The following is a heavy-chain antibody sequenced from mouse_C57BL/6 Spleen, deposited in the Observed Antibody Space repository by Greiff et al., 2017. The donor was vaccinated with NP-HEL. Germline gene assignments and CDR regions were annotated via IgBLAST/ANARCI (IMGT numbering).Heavy chain of an antibody. D-gene: IGHD1-1*02. CDR1: GYAFSSSW. V-gene: IGHV1-82*01. CDR3: ARLGGGDY. J-gene: IGHJ2*01. CDR2: IYPGDGDT. Sequence: QVQLQQSGPELVKPGASVKISCKASGYAFSSSWMNWVKQRPGKGLEWIGRIYPGDGDTNYNGKFKGKATLTADKSSSTAYMQLSSLTSEDSAVYFCARLGGGDYWGQGTTLTVSS.